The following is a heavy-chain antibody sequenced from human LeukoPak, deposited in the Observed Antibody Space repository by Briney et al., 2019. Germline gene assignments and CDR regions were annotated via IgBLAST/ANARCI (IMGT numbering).Heavy chain of an antibody. Sequence: SETLSLTCSVSGGSLSSYYWGWIRQTPGKGLEWIGYIYYSGSTNYNSSLKSRVSISVDTSKNQFSLTLRSVTAADTAVYYCARLIIQVGYYYYMDVWGRRTTVSISS. D-gene: IGHD3-16*01. CDR2: IYYSGST. J-gene: IGHJ6*03. CDR3: ARLIIQVGYYYYMDV. CDR1: GGSLSSYY. V-gene: IGHV4-59*01.